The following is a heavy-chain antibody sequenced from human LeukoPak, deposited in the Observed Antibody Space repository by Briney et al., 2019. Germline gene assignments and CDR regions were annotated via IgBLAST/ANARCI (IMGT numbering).Heavy chain of an antibody. CDR3: TRDSGYCGGDCYSYDY. V-gene: IGHV3-30*02. D-gene: IGHD2-21*02. Sequence: GGSLRLSCAASGFKFTSYGMHWVRQAPGKGLEWVAFIRYDGINEYYADSVKGRFTISRDNAKNSLFLQMNSLRAEDTAIYYCTRDSGYCGGDCYSYDYWGQGTQVTVSS. CDR1: GFKFTSYG. CDR2: IRYDGINE. J-gene: IGHJ4*02.